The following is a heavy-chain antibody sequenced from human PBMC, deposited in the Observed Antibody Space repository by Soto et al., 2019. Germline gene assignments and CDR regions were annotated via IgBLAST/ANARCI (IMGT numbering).Heavy chain of an antibody. CDR1: GGSFSGYI. V-gene: IGHV4-34*01. CDR3: ARGLISGSHYSGGWYYFDS. D-gene: IGHD1-26*01. CDR2: INHIGSA. Sequence: QVQLQQSGAGLLKPSETLSLTCDVYGGSFSGYIWTWIRQTPGKGLQWIGQINHIGSANYNPSLKRRVTISVHTSNSQFSLELNSVPAADTAVYSCARGLISGSHYSGGWYYFDSWGQGTQGTVSS. J-gene: IGHJ4*02.